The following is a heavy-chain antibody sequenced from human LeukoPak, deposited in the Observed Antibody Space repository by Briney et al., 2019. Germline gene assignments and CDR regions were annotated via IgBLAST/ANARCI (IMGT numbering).Heavy chain of an antibody. CDR2: IYTSGST. Sequence: SETLSLTCAVYGGSLSGYYWSWIRQPAGKGLEWIGRIYTSGSTNYNPSLKSRVTMSVDTSKNQFSLKLSSVTAADTAVYYCARSWLPIHGVYGMDVWGQGTTVTVSS. J-gene: IGHJ6*02. CDR3: ARSWLPIHGVYGMDV. CDR1: GGSLSGYY. V-gene: IGHV4-59*10. D-gene: IGHD5-18*01.